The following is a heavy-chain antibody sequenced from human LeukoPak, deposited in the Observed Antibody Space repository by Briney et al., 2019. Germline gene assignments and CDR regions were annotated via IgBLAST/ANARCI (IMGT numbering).Heavy chain of an antibody. V-gene: IGHV1-8*01. Sequence: ASVKVSCKASGYTFTSYDINWVRQATGQGLEWMGWMNPNSGNTGYAQKFQGRVTMTRNTSISTAYMELSSLRSEDTAVYYCARGGTSPTPPDYWGQGTLVTVSS. CDR2: MNPNSGNT. J-gene: IGHJ4*02. D-gene: IGHD3/OR15-3a*01. CDR3: ARGGTSPTPPDY. CDR1: GYTFTSYD.